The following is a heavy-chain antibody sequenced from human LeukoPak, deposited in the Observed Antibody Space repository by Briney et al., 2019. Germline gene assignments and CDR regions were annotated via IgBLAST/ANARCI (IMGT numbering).Heavy chain of an antibody. CDR1: GYTFTGYY. J-gene: IGHJ4*02. Sequence: ASVKVSCKASGYTFTGYYMHWVRQAPGQGLELRGRINPNSGGTNYAQKFQGRVTMTRDTSISTAYMELSRLRSDDTAVYYCARYGSGSYGHYYFDYWGQGTLVTVSS. V-gene: IGHV1-2*06. CDR2: INPNSGGT. CDR3: ARYGSGSYGHYYFDY. D-gene: IGHD3-10*01.